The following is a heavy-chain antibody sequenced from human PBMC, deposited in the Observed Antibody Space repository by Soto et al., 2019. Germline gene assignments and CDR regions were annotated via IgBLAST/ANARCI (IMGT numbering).Heavy chain of an antibody. J-gene: IGHJ6*03. D-gene: IGHD6-13*01. V-gene: IGHV6-1*01. CDR2: TYYRSKWYN. CDR3: ARTVIAAGQPSTHGHYYYYMDV. Sequence: SQTLSLTCAISGDSVSSNSAAWNCIRQSPSRGLEWLGKTYYRSKWYNDYAVSVKSRITINPDTSKNQFSLQLNSVTPEDTAVYYCARTVIAAGQPSTHGHYYYYMDVWGNGTTVTFSS. CDR1: GDSVSSNSAA.